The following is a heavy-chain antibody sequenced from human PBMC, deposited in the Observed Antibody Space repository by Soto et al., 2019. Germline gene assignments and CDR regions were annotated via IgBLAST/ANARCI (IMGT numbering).Heavy chain of an antibody. J-gene: IGHJ5*01. D-gene: IGHD2-8*01. V-gene: IGHV6-1*01. CDR1: GDSVSTNSAT. Sequence: SQTLSLTCAISGDSVSTNSATWDWIMQSPSRGLEWLGRTYYRSKWYNDYAVSVKGRITINPDTSNNQLSLQLNSVTPDDTAVYYCARLIGNSWLDSWGQGTLVTVSS. CDR3: ARLIGNSWLDS. CDR2: TYYRSKWYN.